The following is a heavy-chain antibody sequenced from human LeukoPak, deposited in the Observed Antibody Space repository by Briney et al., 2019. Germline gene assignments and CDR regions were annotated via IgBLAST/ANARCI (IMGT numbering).Heavy chain of an antibody. D-gene: IGHD3-9*01. V-gene: IGHV1-2*02. CDR3: ARVSLYYDILTGYRAEYFQH. J-gene: IGHJ1*01. CDR1: GYTFTGYY. Sequence: ASVKVSCKASGYTFTGYYMHWVRQAPGQRLEWMGWINPNSGGTNYAQKFQGRVTMTRDTSISTAYMELSRLRSDDTAVYYCARVSLYYDILTGYRAEYFQHWGQGTLVTVSS. CDR2: INPNSGGT.